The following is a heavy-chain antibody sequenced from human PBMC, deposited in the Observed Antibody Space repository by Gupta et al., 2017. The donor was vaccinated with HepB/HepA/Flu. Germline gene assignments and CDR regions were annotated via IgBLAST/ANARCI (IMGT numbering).Heavy chain of an antibody. Sequence: EVQLVESGGGLVKPGGSLRLSCAASGFTFSSYSMNWVRQAPGKGLEWVSSISSSSSYIYYADSVKGRVTISRDNAKNSLYLQMNSLRAEETAVYYCARVKPQVVGIIPNYYMDVWGKGTTVTVSS. D-gene: IGHD3-3*01. J-gene: IGHJ6*03. CDR3: ARVKPQVVGIIPNYYMDV. CDR1: GFTFSSYS. V-gene: IGHV3-21*01. CDR2: ISSSSSYI.